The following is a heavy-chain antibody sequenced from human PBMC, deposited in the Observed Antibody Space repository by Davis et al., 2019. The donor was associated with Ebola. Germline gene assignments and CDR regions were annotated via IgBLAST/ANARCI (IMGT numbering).Heavy chain of an antibody. D-gene: IGHD3-16*01. CDR2: INSDGSST. CDR1: GFTFSSYS. J-gene: IGHJ5*02. CDR3: ARMSGLGWFDP. Sequence: PGGSLRLSCAASGFTFSSYSMNWVRQAPGKGLVWVSRINSDGSSTSYADSVKGRFTISRDNTKNTLYLQMNSLRAEDTAVYYCARMSGLGWFDPWGQGTLVTVSS. V-gene: IGHV3-74*01.